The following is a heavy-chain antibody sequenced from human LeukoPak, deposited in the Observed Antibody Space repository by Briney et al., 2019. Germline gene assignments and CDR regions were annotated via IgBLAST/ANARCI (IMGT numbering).Heavy chain of an antibody. V-gene: IGHV3-23*01. D-gene: IGHD3-22*01. CDR3: AKRGVVIRVILVGFHKEAYYSDR. Sequence: GGSLRLSCAVSGITLSNYGMSWVRQAPGKGLEWVSGSGSGGNTYYADSVKGRFTISRDNSKNTLYLQMNSLRAEDTAVYFCAKRGVVIRVILVGFHKEAYYSDRWGQGTLVTVSS. CDR1: GITLSNYG. CDR2: SGSGGNT. J-gene: IGHJ4*02.